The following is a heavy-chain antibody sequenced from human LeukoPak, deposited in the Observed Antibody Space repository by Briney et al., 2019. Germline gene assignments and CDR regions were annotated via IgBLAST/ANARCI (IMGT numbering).Heavy chain of an antibody. CDR2: IYYTGTT. J-gene: IGHJ4*02. Sequence: SETLSLTCTVSGGSISSSSYYWGWIRQPPGKGLEWIGYIYYTGTTNYNPSLKSRVTISVDTSKNQFSLKLSSVTAADTAVYYCARLKGYSSGWYPSYYFDYWGQGTLVTVSS. V-gene: IGHV4-61*05. CDR1: GGSISSSSYY. D-gene: IGHD6-19*01. CDR3: ARLKGYSSGWYPSYYFDY.